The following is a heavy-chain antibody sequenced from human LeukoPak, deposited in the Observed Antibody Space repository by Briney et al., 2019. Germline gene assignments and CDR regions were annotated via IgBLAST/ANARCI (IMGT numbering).Heavy chain of an antibody. D-gene: IGHD5-12*01. J-gene: IGHJ4*02. Sequence: GGSLRLSCAASGFTFSGYWMHWVRQPPGKGLVWVSRINTDGSSAWYADSVRGRFTISRDNSKNTLFLQMNSLRAEDTAVYYCVKEVVATIPPLWGQGTLVTVSS. CDR3: VKEVVATIPPL. CDR1: GFTFSGYW. V-gene: IGHV3-74*01. CDR2: INTDGSSA.